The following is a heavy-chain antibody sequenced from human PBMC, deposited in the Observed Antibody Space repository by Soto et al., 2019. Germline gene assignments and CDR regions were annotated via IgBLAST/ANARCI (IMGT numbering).Heavy chain of an antibody. V-gene: IGHV5-51*01. Sequence: GASLKISCKGCGYSFTSYWIGWVRGIHGKGLEWLGISYPSGSNTKHSRSFQIQVTISADKSSSTSYLQWSRQKASNTAPYHGARHHNSSGYYYGYWGQGTRVTASS. CDR2: SYPSGSNT. CDR3: ARHHNSSGYYYGY. J-gene: IGHJ4*02. CDR1: GYSFTSYW. D-gene: IGHD3-22*01.